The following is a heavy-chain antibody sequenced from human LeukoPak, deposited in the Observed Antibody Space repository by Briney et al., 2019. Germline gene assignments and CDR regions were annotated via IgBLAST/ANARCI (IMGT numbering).Heavy chain of an antibody. J-gene: IGHJ4*02. CDR2: FVVGSGNT. V-gene: IGHV1-58*01. D-gene: IGHD5-12*01. CDR1: VFTCTSSA. Sequence: SVKVSCKASVFTCTSSAVQWVRQARGQRLGWIVWFVVGSGNTNYAQKFQERVTSTRDMSTSTANMEPSSLRSEDTAVYYCAAINRGGYSGYDKDYWGQGTLVTVSS. CDR3: AAINRGGYSGYDKDY.